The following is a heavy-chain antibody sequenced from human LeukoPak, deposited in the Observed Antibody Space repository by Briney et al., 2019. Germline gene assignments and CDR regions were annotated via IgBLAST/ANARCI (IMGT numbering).Heavy chain of an antibody. D-gene: IGHD1-20*01. CDR3: ASLWSMVTGTPGPNWFDP. V-gene: IGHV1-2*02. J-gene: IGHJ5*02. CDR2: INPNSGGT. CDR1: GYTFTGYY. Sequence: ASVKVSCKASGYTFTGYYMHWVRQAPGQGLEWMGWINPNSGGTNYAQKFQGRVTMTRDTSISTAYMELSRLRSDDTAVYYCASLWSMVTGTPGPNWFDPWGQGTLVTVSS.